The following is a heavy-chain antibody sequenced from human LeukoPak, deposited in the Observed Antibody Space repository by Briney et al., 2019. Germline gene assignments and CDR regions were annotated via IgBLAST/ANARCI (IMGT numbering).Heavy chain of an antibody. D-gene: IGHD1-26*01. CDR3: ARQAWGLLTYYHYYMDV. Sequence: SETLSLTCTVSGGSISSSSYYWGWIRQPPGKGLEWIGSVYYSGSTYYNPSLKSRVTISVDTSKNQFSLKLSSVTAADTAVYYCARQAWGLLTYYHYYMDVWGKGTTVTVSS. CDR1: GGSISSSSYY. J-gene: IGHJ6*03. CDR2: VYYSGST. V-gene: IGHV4-39*01.